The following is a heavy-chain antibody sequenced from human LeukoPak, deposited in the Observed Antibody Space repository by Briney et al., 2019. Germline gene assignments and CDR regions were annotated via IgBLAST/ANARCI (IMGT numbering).Heavy chain of an antibody. CDR1: GYTFTSYD. V-gene: IGHV1-8*01. CDR2: MNPNSGNT. D-gene: IGHD2/OR15-2a*01. Sequence: ASVKVSCKASGYTFTSYDINWVRQATGQGLEWMGWMNPNSGNTGHAQKFQGRVTMTRNTSISTAYMELSSLRSEDTAVYYCARGLSLSGYYYYMDVWGKGTTVTVSS. J-gene: IGHJ6*03. CDR3: ARGLSLSGYYYYMDV.